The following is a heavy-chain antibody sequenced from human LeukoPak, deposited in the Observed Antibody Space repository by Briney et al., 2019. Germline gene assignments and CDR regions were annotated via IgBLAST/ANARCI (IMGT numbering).Heavy chain of an antibody. V-gene: IGHV3-23*01. J-gene: IGHJ6*02. Sequence: GGSLRLSCAASGFTFSSYAMSWVRQAPGKGLEWVSAISGSGGCTYYADSVKGRFTISRDNSKNTLYLQMNSLRAEDTAVYYCAKGGITMVRGVIRGYYGMDVWGQGTTVTVSS. CDR2: ISGSGGCT. CDR3: AKGGITMVRGVIRGYYGMDV. CDR1: GFTFSSYA. D-gene: IGHD3-10*01.